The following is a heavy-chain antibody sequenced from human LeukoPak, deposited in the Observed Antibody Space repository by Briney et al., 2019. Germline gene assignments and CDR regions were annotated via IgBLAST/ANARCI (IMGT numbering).Heavy chain of an antibody. D-gene: IGHD6-19*01. V-gene: IGHV3-48*01. CDR1: GFTFNGYS. J-gene: IGHJ5*02. CDR3: AKDERSYSSGSGYYGWFDP. CDR2: ISSSSSTI. Sequence: GGSLRLSCAASGFTFNGYSMNWVRQAPGKGLEWVSYISSSSSTIYYADSVKGRFTISRDNAKNSLYLQMNSLRAEDTAVYYCAKDERSYSSGSGYYGWFDPWGQGTLVTVSS.